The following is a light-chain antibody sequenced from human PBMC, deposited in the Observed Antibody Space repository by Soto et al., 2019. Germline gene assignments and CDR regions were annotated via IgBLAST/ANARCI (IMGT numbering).Light chain of an antibody. CDR2: GAS. CDR1: QTVSSNY. Sequence: IILTQSPDTLSLGPGERATLSYKASQTVSSNYLAWCQQRPGQAPRLLIYGASTRAAGIPDRFSGSGSGTDFTLTITRLEPEDSAVYFCQQYTGPPTTFGQGTRLEI. CDR3: QQYTGPPTT. V-gene: IGKV3-20*01. J-gene: IGKJ5*01.